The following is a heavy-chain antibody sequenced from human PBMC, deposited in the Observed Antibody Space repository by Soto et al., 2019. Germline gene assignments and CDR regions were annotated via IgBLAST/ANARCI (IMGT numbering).Heavy chain of an antibody. D-gene: IGHD6-13*01. CDR3: ARDWQQLVQFYYYGMDV. J-gene: IGHJ6*02. CDR1: GFTFSSYS. V-gene: IGHV3-21*01. CDR2: ISSSSSYI. Sequence: GGSLRLSCAAPGFTFSSYSMNWVRQAPGKGLEWVSSISSSSSYIYYADSVKGRFTISRDNAKNSLYLQMNSLRAEDTAVYYCARDWQQLVQFYYYGMDVWGQGTTVTVSS.